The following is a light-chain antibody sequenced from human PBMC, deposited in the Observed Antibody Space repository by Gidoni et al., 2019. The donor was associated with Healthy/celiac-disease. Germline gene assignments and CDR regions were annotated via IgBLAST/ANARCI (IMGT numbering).Light chain of an antibody. CDR3: QQRSNWPPLYT. Sequence: EIVLTQSPATLSLSPAERANHSCRASQSVSSYLAWYQQKPDQAPRLLIYDASDGATGIPARFSGSGSGTDFTLTISSIEPEDFAVYDCQQRSNWPPLYTFGQGTKLEIK. V-gene: IGKV3-11*01. J-gene: IGKJ2*01. CDR2: DAS. CDR1: QSVSSY.